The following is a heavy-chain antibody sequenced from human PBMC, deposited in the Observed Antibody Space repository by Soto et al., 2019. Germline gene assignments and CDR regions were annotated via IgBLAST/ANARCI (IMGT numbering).Heavy chain of an antibody. D-gene: IGHD1-20*01. CDR1: GFSLSTSGVG. V-gene: IGHV2-5*02. J-gene: IGHJ4*02. Sequence: QLTLKESRPTLEKPTQTLTLTCTFSGFSLSTSGVGVGWIRQPPGKALEWLALIYWDDDKRYSPSLKSRLTITKDTSKNQVVLTMTNMDPVDTATYYWAHRRRYLDYWGQGPLVTVSS. CDR2: IYWDDDK. CDR3: AHRRRYLDY.